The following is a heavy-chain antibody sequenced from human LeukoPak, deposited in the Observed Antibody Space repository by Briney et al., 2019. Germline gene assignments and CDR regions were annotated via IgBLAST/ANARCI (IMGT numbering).Heavy chain of an antibody. CDR1: GFTFSSYA. Sequence: GGSLRLSCAASGFTFSSYAMSRVRQAPGKGLEWVSAISGSGGSTYYADSVKGRFTISRDNSKNTLYLQMNSLRAEDTAVYYCAKAGGDYEDGDAFDIWGQGTMVTVSS. V-gene: IGHV3-23*01. CDR2: ISGSGGST. CDR3: AKAGGDYEDGDAFDI. D-gene: IGHD4-17*01. J-gene: IGHJ3*02.